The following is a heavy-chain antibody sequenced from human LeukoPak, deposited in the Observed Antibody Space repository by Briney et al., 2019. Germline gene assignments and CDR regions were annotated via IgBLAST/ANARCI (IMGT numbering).Heavy chain of an antibody. CDR3: ARPYVPKRNNWFDP. CDR1: GYTFTGYY. V-gene: IGHV1-2*02. J-gene: IGHJ5*02. D-gene: IGHD3-16*01. CDR2: INPKSGGT. Sequence: ASVKVSCKASGYTFTGYYMHWVRQAPGQGLEWMGWINPKSGGTNYAQKFQGRVTMTRDTSISTAYMELSRLRSDDTAVYYCARPYVPKRNNWFDPWGQGTLVTVSS.